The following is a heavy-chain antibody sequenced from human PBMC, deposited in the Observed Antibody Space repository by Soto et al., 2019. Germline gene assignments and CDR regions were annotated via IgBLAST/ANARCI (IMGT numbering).Heavy chain of an antibody. CDR2: ISYDGSNK. Sequence: GGSLRLSCAASGFTSGSYCMHWVLQAPGNELECVAVISYDGSNKYYADSVKGRFTISRDNSKNTLYLQMNSLRAEDTAVYYCAKSLLGGSYYYYYYGMDVWGQGTTVTVSS. CDR3: AKSLLGGSYYYYYYGMDV. D-gene: IGHD3-16*01. V-gene: IGHV3-30*18. J-gene: IGHJ6*02. CDR1: GFTSGSYC.